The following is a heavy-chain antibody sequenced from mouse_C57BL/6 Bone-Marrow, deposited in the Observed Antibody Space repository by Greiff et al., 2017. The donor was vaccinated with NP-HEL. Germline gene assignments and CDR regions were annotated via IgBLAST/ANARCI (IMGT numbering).Heavy chain of an antibody. J-gene: IGHJ3*01. D-gene: IGHD1-1*01. CDR1: GYAFSSYW. CDR3: ASRGSSYSAWFAY. Sequence: QVQLQQSGAELVKPGASVKISCKASGYAFSSYWMNWVKQRPGKGLEWIGQIYPGDGDTNYNGKFKGTATLTADKSSSTAYMKLSSLTSEDSAVYFCASRGSSYSAWFAYWGQGTLVTVSA. CDR2: IYPGDGDT. V-gene: IGHV1-80*01.